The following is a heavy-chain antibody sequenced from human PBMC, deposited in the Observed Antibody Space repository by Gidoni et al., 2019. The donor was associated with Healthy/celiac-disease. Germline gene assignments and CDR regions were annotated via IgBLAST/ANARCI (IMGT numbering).Heavy chain of an antibody. D-gene: IGHD4-17*01. CDR2: IYPGDADT. Sequence: EGQLVQSGAEVKKPGACLKISCKGSGYSFTRYWIGWVRQMPGKGLEWLGIIYPGDADTRYSPSFQGKVTISADKSISTAYLQWSSLKASDTAMYYCARHHTTVINEDAFDIWGQGTMVTVSS. CDR3: ARHHTTVINEDAFDI. CDR1: GYSFTRYW. J-gene: IGHJ3*02. V-gene: IGHV5-51*01.